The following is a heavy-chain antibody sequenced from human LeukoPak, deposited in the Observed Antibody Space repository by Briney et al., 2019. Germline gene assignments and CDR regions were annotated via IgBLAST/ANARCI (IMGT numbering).Heavy chain of an antibody. D-gene: IGHD3-10*01. CDR1: GFTFDDYA. CDR2: ISWKSDSI. J-gene: IGHJ5*02. CDR3: AKGVTYHYDSGSVKWFDP. Sequence: GGSLRLPCAASGFTFDDYAMHWVRQAPGKGLEWVSGISWKSDSIGYADSVKGRFTISRDNAKKSLYLLMNSLRAEDTALYYCAKGVTYHYDSGSVKWFDPWGQGTLVTVSS. V-gene: IGHV3-9*01.